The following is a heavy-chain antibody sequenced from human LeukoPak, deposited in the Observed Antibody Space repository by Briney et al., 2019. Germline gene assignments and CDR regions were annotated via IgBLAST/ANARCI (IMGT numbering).Heavy chain of an antibody. D-gene: IGHD6-19*01. CDR3: ARGTVETDWYFDL. J-gene: IGHJ2*01. CDR2: ISAYNGNT. CDR1: GGTFSSYA. V-gene: IGHV1-18*01. Sequence: ASVKVSCKASGGTFSSYAISWVRQAPGQGLEWMGWISAYNGNTNCAQKLQGRVTMTTDTSTSTAYMELRSLRSDDTAVYYCARGTVETDWYFDLWGRGTLVTVSS.